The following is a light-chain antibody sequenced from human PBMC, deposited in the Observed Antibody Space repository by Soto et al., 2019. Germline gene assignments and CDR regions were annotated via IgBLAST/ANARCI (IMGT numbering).Light chain of an antibody. CDR3: TSYTITSPYV. CDR1: SSDIGRYNF. J-gene: IGLJ1*01. V-gene: IGLV2-14*01. CDR2: EAT. Sequence: QCALTQPASMSGSPGQSITISCAGTSSDIGRYNFVSWYQHHPGKAPKLIIYEATKRPSGVSYRFSGSKSGNTASLTISGLQAEDEADYYCTSYTITSPYVFGTGTKVTVL.